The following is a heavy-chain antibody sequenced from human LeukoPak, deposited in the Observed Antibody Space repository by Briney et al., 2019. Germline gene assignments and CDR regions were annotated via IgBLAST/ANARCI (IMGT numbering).Heavy chain of an antibody. CDR1: GFTFDDYA. V-gene: IGHV3-9*01. J-gene: IGHJ6*02. CDR2: ISWNSGSI. Sequence: GGSLRLSCAASGFTFDDYAMHWVRQAPGKGLEWVSGISWNSGSIGYADSVKGRFTISRDNAKNSLYLQMNSLRAEDTALYYCAKSLHCSSTSCYPAHYYYGMDVWGQGTTVTVSS. D-gene: IGHD2-2*01. CDR3: AKSLHCSSTSCYPAHYYYGMDV.